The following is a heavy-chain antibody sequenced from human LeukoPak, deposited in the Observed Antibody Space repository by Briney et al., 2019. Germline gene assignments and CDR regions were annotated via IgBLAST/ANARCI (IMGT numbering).Heavy chain of an antibody. CDR1: GFIFSSYS. D-gene: IGHD3-10*01. V-gene: IGHV3-21*01. Sequence: GGSLRLSCAASGFIFSSYSMNWVRQAPGKGLEWVSSISSSSSYIYYADSVKGRFTISRDNAKNSLYLQINSLRAEDTAVYYCARLGYGSGSYYNQNWFDPWGQGTLVTVSS. J-gene: IGHJ5*02. CDR2: ISSSSSYI. CDR3: ARLGYGSGSYYNQNWFDP.